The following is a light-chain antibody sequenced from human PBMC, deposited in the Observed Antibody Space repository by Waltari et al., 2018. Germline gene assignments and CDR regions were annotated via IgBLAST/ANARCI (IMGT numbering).Light chain of an antibody. V-gene: IGKV4-1*01. Sequence: DIVMTQSPDSLAVSLGERATIDCKSRLSVLYSSNDKDYLAWYQQKPGQPPKLLIYWASTRESGVPDRFSGSGSGTDFTLTISRLQAEDVAVYYCQQHYSTPPTFGQGTKLEIK. CDR3: QQHYSTPPT. CDR2: WAS. CDR1: LSVLYSSNDKDY. J-gene: IGKJ2*01.